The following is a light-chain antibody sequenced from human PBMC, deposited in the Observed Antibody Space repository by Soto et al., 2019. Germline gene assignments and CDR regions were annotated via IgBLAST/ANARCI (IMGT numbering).Light chain of an antibody. V-gene: IGKV1-27*01. J-gene: IGKJ4*01. CDR1: QGIRNY. CDR2: AAS. CDR3: QKYNIAPPLT. Sequence: DIQMTQSPSSLSASVGDRVNITCRASQGIRNYLAWYQQKPGKVPTLLIYAASTLQSGVPSRFGGSGSGTDFTLNIRSLQPEDVATYYCQKYNIAPPLTFGGGTKVEIK.